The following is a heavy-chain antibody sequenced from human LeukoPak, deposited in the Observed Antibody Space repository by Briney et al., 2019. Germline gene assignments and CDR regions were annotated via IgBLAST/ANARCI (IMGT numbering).Heavy chain of an antibody. CDR1: GFTFSSYG. Sequence: GGSLRLSCAASGFTFSSYGMHWVRQAPGKGLEWVAVIWYDGSNKYYADSVKGRFTISRDNSKNTLYLQMNSLRAEDTAVYYCAWEYDYYDSSGYYSYYFDYWGQGTLVTVSS. CDR2: IWYDGSNK. V-gene: IGHV3-33*01. D-gene: IGHD3-22*01. CDR3: AWEYDYYDSSGYYSYYFDY. J-gene: IGHJ4*02.